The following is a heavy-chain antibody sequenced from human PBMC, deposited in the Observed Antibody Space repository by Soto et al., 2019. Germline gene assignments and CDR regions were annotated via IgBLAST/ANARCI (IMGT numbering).Heavy chain of an antibody. CDR2: IFYSGST. D-gene: IGHD5-18*01. V-gene: IGHV4-30-4*01. Sequence: QVQLQKSGPGLVKPSQTLALTCTVSRGSISSGDYYWSWIRQPPGKGLEWIGYIFYSGSTYYNPSLTSRVSISVDTSKNLFSLKLSSVTAADTAVYYCARASPVVTDVWGQGTTVTVSS. CDR3: ARASPVVTDV. CDR1: RGSISSGDYY. J-gene: IGHJ6*02.